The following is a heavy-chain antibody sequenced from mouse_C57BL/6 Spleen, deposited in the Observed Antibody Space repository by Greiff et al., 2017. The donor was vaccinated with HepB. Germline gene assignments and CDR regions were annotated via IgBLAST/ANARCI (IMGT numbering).Heavy chain of an antibody. D-gene: IGHD1-1*01. V-gene: IGHV3-6*01. Sequence: VQLKESGPGLVKPSQSLSLTCSVTGYSITSGYYWNWIRQFPGNKLEWMGYISYDGSNNYNPSLKNRISITRDTSKNQFFLKLNSVTTEDTATYYCASPSYYYGSSPYAMDYWGQGTSVTVSS. J-gene: IGHJ4*01. CDR2: ISYDGSN. CDR1: GYSITSGYY. CDR3: ASPSYYYGSSPYAMDY.